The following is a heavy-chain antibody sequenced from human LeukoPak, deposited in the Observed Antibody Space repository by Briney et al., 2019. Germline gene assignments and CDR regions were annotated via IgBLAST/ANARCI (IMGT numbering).Heavy chain of an antibody. Sequence: PSETLFLTCTVSLYSISSGYYWGWIRQPPGKELECLGSIYHSGSTYYNPSLKSRVTIAVDTSKTQFSLVLSSVTAADTAVYYCARDGGYSYECFDYWGQGTLVTVSS. V-gene: IGHV4-38-2*02. CDR3: ARDGGYSYECFDY. CDR1: LYSISSGYY. D-gene: IGHD5-18*01. CDR2: IYHSGST. J-gene: IGHJ4*02.